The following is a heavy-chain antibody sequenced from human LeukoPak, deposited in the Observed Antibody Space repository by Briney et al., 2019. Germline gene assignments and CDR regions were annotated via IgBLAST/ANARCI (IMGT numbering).Heavy chain of an antibody. CDR1: GFTFSSYA. CDR2: ISGSGGST. CDR3: ARDSGSYLNDY. J-gene: IGHJ4*02. Sequence: GGSLRLSCAASGFTFSSYAMSWVRQAPGKGLEWVSAISGSGGSTYHADSVKGRFTISRDNSKNTLYLQMNSLRAEDTAVYYCARDSGSYLNDYWGQGTLVTVSS. D-gene: IGHD1-26*01. V-gene: IGHV3-23*01.